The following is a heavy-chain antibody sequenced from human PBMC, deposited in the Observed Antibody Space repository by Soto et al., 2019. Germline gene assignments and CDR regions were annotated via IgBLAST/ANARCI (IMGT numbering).Heavy chain of an antibody. CDR3: AHVYWAAYGPRYYFDN. CDR2: IYWDDDK. V-gene: IGHV2-5*02. D-gene: IGHD3-10*01. J-gene: IGHJ4*02. Sequence: QITLTESGPTLVKPTQTLTLTCTFSGFSFSTGAVGVGWIRQPPGKALEFLALIYWDDDKRYRPSLKNKITITKDTSRNQVVLTMTDLDPEDTATYYCAHVYWAAYGPRYYFDNWGQGTLVTVSS. CDR1: GFSFSTGAVG.